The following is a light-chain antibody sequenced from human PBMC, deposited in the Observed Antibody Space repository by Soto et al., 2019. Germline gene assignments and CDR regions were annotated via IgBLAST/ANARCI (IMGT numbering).Light chain of an antibody. J-gene: IGKJ5*01. CDR1: QSVSNY. Sequence: EIVLTQSPATLSLSPGERATLSCRASQSVSNYLAWYQQKPGQAPRLLIHVASDRATGIPARFSGSGSETDFTLTISSLEPEDFALYYCQQRSSWPITFGQGTRLEIK. CDR3: QQRSSWPIT. CDR2: VAS. V-gene: IGKV3-11*01.